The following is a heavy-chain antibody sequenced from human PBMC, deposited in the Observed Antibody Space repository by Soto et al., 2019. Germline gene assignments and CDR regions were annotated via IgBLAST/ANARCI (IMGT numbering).Heavy chain of an antibody. CDR1: GGYISSAGSF. J-gene: IGHJ5*01. CDR3: ARGYSRPDWFDS. Sequence: QVQLQESGPGLMKPSQTLSLTCTVSGGYISSAGSFWSWVRQLPGKGLEWIGYMSHSETTHYNSSLKNRVSISIDTSKNEFSVILGSVTAADTAVYYCARGYSRPDWFDSWGPGTLVIVSS. V-gene: IGHV4-31*03. CDR2: MSHSETT. D-gene: IGHD5-12*01.